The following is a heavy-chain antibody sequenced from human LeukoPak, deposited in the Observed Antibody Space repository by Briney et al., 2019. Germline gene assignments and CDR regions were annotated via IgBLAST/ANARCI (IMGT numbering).Heavy chain of an antibody. J-gene: IGHJ5*02. CDR1: GYTFTSYG. Sequence: ASVKVSCKASGYTFTSYGMSWVRQAPGQGLEWMGWISAYNGNTHYAQKLQGRVTMTTDTSTSTAYMELRSLRSDDTAVYYCARDEARYSSGYYPNWFDPWSQGTLVTVSS. V-gene: IGHV1-18*01. D-gene: IGHD3-22*01. CDR3: ARDEARYSSGYYPNWFDP. CDR2: ISAYNGNT.